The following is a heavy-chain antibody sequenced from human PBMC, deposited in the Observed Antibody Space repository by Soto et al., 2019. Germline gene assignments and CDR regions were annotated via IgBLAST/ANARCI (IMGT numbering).Heavy chain of an antibody. V-gene: IGHV3-30-3*01. CDR3: ARGYCSSTSCYPTFDP. CDR1: GFTFSSYA. J-gene: IGHJ5*02. D-gene: IGHD2-2*01. Sequence: GGTLRLSCAASGFTFSSYAMHWVRQAPGKGLEWVAVISYDGSNKYYADSVKGRFTISRDNSKNTLYLQMNSLRAEDTAVYYCARGYCSSTSCYPTFDPWGQGTLVTVSS. CDR2: ISYDGSNK.